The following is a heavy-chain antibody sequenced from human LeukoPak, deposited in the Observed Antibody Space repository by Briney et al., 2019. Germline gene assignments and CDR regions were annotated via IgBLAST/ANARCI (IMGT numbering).Heavy chain of an antibody. J-gene: IGHJ4*02. CDR1: GFIFSSYA. CDR2: ISGSGGST. D-gene: IGHD2-2*01. CDR3: AKGIVVVRTGGNFDY. Sequence: GGSLRLSCAASGFIFSSYAMSWVRQAPGRGRGGVSAISGSGGSTYYEDSVKGRFTISRDNSKNTLYLQMNSLRAEDTAVYYCAKGIVVVRTGGNFDYWGQGTRVTVSS. V-gene: IGHV3-23*01.